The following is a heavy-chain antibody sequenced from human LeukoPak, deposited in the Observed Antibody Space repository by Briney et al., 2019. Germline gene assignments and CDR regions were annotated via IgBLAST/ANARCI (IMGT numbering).Heavy chain of an antibody. CDR1: AGSTSSEY. CDR2: IYYIGST. Sequence: SETLSLASTVAAGSTSSEYGSWIRPPQGKRIDWIGYIYYIGSTNYNPSLKSRVTISVDTSKKQFSLKLRSVTAADTAVYYCARDRQTSDYYYYYMDVWGKGTTVTVSS. J-gene: IGHJ6*03. CDR3: ARDRQTSDYYYYYMDV. V-gene: IGHV4-59*01. D-gene: IGHD1-1*01.